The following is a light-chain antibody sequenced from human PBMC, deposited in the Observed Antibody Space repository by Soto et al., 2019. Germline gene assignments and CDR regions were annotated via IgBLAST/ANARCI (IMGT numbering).Light chain of an antibody. CDR1: RSNIGTNS. Sequence: QSVLTQPPSASATPGQWVIISCSGSRSNIGTNSVYWYQQFPGTAPRLLIYKNNQRPSGVTDRFSGSKSGTSASLAISGLRPEDEADYFCAAWDDTLRGEVMFGGGTKLTVL. J-gene: IGLJ3*02. CDR2: KNN. CDR3: AAWDDTLRGEVM. V-gene: IGLV1-47*01.